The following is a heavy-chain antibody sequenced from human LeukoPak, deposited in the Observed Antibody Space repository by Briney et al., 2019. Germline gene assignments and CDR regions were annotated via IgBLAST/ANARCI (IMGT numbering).Heavy chain of an antibody. Sequence: PSETLSLTCAVPGYSISSGYYWGWIRQPPGKGLEWIGSIYHSGSTYYNPSLKSRVTISVDTSKNQFSLKLSSVTAADTAVYYCARAVGYSYGDYWGQGTLVTVSS. CDR2: IYHSGST. CDR3: ARAVGYSYGDY. D-gene: IGHD5-18*01. V-gene: IGHV4-38-2*01. J-gene: IGHJ4*02. CDR1: GYSISSGYY.